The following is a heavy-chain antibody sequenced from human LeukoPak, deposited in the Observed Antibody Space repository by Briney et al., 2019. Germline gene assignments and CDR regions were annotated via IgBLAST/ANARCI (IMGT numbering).Heavy chain of an antibody. V-gene: IGHV3-64*01. CDR3: ARVGGSVYYYYYGMDV. CDR1: GFTFSSYA. CDR2: ISSNGGST. D-gene: IGHD1-26*01. Sequence: GGSLRLSCAASGFTFSSYAMPWVRQAPGKGLEYVSAISSNGGSTYYANSVKGRFTISRDNSKNTLYLQMGSLRAEDMAVYYCARVGGSVYYYYYGMDVWGQGTTVTVSS. J-gene: IGHJ6*02.